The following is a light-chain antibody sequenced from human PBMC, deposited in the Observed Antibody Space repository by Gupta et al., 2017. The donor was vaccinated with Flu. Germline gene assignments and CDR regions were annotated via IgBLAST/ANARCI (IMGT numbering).Light chain of an antibody. J-gene: IGLJ1*01. CDR1: SSDIGAYKY. V-gene: IGLV2-8*01. Sequence: QSALTQPPSASGSPGQSITISCTGTSSDIGAYKYVSWHQQHAGKAPKLIIYEVTKRPSGVPDRFSGSKSGNTAPLTVSGLQAEDEGDYYCSSHTVSDTFVFGTGTAVTVL. CDR2: EVT. CDR3: SSHTVSDTFV.